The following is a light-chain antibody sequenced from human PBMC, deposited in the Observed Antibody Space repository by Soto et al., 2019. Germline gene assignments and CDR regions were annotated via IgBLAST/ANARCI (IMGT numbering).Light chain of an antibody. Sequence: DIVMTQSPDSLAVSLGERATINCKSSQSVLYSSNNKNYLAWYQQKPGQPPKLLIYWASTRESGVPDRFSGSGSGTDFTLNISSLQAEDVAVYYCQQYYSTPRTGGKGTKVELK. CDR3: QQYYSTPRT. CDR1: QSVLYSSNNKNY. CDR2: WAS. V-gene: IGKV4-1*01. J-gene: IGKJ1*01.